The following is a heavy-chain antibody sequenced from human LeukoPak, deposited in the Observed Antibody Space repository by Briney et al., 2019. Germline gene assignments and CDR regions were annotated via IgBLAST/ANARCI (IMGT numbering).Heavy chain of an antibody. CDR2: IYYSGST. D-gene: IGHD3-10*01. J-gene: IGHJ4*02. Sequence: SETLSLTCTVSGGSPSTFYWSWFRQSPGKGLEWIGYIYYSGSTNYNPSLKTRVTISVDTSRNQFSLNLSSVTAADTAVYYCARVRGSGNHDYWGQGTLVTVSS. CDR3: ARVRGSGNHDY. CDR1: GGSPSTFY. V-gene: IGHV4-59*01.